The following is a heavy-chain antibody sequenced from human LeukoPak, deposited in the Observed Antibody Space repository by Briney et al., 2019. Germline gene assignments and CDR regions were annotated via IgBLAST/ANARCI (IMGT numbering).Heavy chain of an antibody. Sequence: ASVKVSCKASGYSFTDHYLHWLRQAPGQGLEWMGWISAYNGNTNYAQKLQGRVTMTTDTSTSTAYMELRSLRSDDTAVYYCARDYRRGIAVLWVPAADYWGQGTLVTVSS. V-gene: IGHV1-18*04. CDR2: ISAYNGNT. J-gene: IGHJ4*02. CDR3: ARDYRRGIAVLWVPAADY. D-gene: IGHD6-13*01. CDR1: GYSFTDHY.